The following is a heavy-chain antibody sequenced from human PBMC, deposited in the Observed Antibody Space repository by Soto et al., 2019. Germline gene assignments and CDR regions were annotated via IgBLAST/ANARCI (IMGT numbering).Heavy chain of an antibody. J-gene: IGHJ3*02. D-gene: IGHD4-17*01. CDR3: ASTPPKLRGAFDI. CDR2: ISSSSSYI. CDR1: GFTFSSYS. Sequence: GGSLRLSCAASGFTFSSYSMNWVRQAPGKGLEWVSSISSSSSYIYYADSVKGRFTISRDNAKNSLYLQMNSLRAEDTAVYYCASTPPKLRGAFDIWGQGTMVTVSS. V-gene: IGHV3-21*01.